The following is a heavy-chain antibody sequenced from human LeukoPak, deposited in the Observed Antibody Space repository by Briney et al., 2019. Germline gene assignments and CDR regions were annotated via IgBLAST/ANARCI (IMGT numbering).Heavy chain of an antibody. V-gene: IGHV3-30*18. CDR3: AKGGASVTRYVDY. J-gene: IGHJ4*02. Sequence: PGGSLRLSCAASGFTFSSSAMSWVRQAPGKGLEWVGIMSNSGENTFYGEAVKGRFTISRDNSQNTLYLQMNSLRPEDTAVYYCAKGGASVTRYVDYWGQGTLVTVSS. D-gene: IGHD4-17*01. CDR1: GFTFSSSA. CDR2: MSNSGENT.